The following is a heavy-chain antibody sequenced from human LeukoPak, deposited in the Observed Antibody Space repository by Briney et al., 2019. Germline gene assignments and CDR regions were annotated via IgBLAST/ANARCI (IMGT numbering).Heavy chain of an antibody. CDR3: ARDRGYYDSSGSYAFDI. V-gene: IGHV1-18*01. CDR1: GYTFTAYG. CDR2: ISAYTGNT. Sequence: GASVKVSCKASGYTFTAYGVTWVRQAPGQGLEWMGWISAYTGNTDYAQHFQGRVTMTTDTSTSTAYMELRSLRSDDTAVYYCARDRGYYDSSGSYAFDIWGLGTLVTVSS. J-gene: IGHJ3*02. D-gene: IGHD3-22*01.